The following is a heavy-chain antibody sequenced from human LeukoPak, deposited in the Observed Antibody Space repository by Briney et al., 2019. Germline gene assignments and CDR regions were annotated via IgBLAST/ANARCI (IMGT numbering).Heavy chain of an antibody. CDR1: GFTFSSYA. Sequence: GSLRLSCAASGFTFSSYAMSWVRQAPGKGLEWVSAISGSGGSTYYADSVKGRFTISRDNSKNTLYLQMNSLRAEDTAVYYCAKDKTYYYGSGSYTGDYWGQGTLVTVSS. J-gene: IGHJ4*02. CDR2: ISGSGGST. V-gene: IGHV3-23*01. CDR3: AKDKTYYYGSGSYTGDY. D-gene: IGHD3-10*01.